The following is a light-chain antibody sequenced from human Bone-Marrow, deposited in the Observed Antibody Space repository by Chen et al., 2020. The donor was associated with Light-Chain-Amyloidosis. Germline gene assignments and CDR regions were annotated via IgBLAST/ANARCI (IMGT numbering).Light chain of an antibody. V-gene: IGKV3-20*01. CDR1: QTISSHY. CDR3: QQYGTSPLT. J-gene: IGKJ4*01. Sequence: EIVLPQSPGTLPLSPGDGANLSCRASQTISSHYLTWYQQKFGQAPRLLIYGSSSRATGIPDRFTGSGSGTDFTLTINRLEPEDFAMYYCQQYGTSPLTFGGGTKVEIK. CDR2: GSS.